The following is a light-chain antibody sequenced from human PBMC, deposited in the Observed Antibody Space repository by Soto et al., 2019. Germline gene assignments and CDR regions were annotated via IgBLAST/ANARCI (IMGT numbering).Light chain of an antibody. CDR2: AAS. CDR1: QSISSY. CDR3: QQSYSTPLT. J-gene: IGKJ4*01. Sequence: DIQMTQSPSSMSASVGDRDTITCRASQSISSYLNWYQQKPGKAPKLLIYAASSLQSGVPSRFSGSGSATDFTLTISSLQPEDFATYYCQQSYSTPLTFGGGTKVDIK. V-gene: IGKV1-39*01.